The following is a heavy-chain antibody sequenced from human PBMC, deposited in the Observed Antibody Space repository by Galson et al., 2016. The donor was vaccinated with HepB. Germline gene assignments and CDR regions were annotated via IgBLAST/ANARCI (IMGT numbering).Heavy chain of an antibody. Sequence: SETLSLTCTVSGDSISSYYWTWIRQPPGKGLEWLGYVYYTGSTKYNPSLRSPVSISVDTSKNQFFLKLSSVTAADTAVYYCAREVASRFDYWGQGILVSVSS. CDR1: GDSISSYY. CDR2: VYYTGST. V-gene: IGHV4-59*01. J-gene: IGHJ4*02. CDR3: AREVASRFDY. D-gene: IGHD5-12*01.